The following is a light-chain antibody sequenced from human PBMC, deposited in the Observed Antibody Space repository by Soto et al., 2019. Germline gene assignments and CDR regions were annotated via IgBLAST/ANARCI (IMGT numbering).Light chain of an antibody. CDR2: EVS. J-gene: IGLJ1*01. Sequence: QSALTQPASVSGSPGQSITLSCTGTSSDVGGYNYVSRYQQHPGKAPKVMIYEVSNRPTGVSNRFSGSKSGNTASLTISGLQAEDEADYYCSSYRSSSTRYVFGTGTKLTVL. CDR1: SSDVGGYNY. V-gene: IGLV2-14*01. CDR3: SSYRSSSTRYV.